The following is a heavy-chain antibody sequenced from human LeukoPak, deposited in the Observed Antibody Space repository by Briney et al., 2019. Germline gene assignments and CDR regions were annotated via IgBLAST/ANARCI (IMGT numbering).Heavy chain of an antibody. CDR2: LSDTT. CDR3: ARDQRGTSGWYEDY. Sequence: SGGSLRLSCAASGFTFSNYALSWVRQAPGEGLEWVSTLSDTTYYADSVKGRFTISRDNSKNTLYLQMNSPRAEDTAVYYCARDQRGTSGWYEDYWGQGTLVTVSS. J-gene: IGHJ4*02. D-gene: IGHD6-19*01. CDR1: GFTFSNYA. V-gene: IGHV3-23*01.